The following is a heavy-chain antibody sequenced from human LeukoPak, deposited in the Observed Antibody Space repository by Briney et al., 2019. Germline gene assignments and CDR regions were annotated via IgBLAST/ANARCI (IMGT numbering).Heavy chain of an antibody. Sequence: GGSLRLSCAASGFTSDDYGMHWIRQVPGKGLEWVSGISWNSGRIGYADSVKGRFTISRDNAKNSLYLQMNSLRAEDMALYYCAKDTQADYYDSSGYTDYWGQGTLVTVSS. CDR1: GFTSDDYG. D-gene: IGHD3-22*01. J-gene: IGHJ4*02. V-gene: IGHV3-9*02. CDR2: ISWNSGRI. CDR3: AKDTQADYYDSSGYTDY.